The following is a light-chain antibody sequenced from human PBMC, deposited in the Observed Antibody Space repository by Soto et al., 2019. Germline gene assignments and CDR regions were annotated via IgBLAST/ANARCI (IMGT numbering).Light chain of an antibody. CDR1: QSISSY. CDR3: KHSYMTPGT. Sequence: IQMDQSAYALCAKVGESVAIATRASQSISSYLNWYQQKPGKAPKLLIYAASSLQSGVPSRFIGSGSGTDFTLTISSLQPEDFATYYWKHSYMTPGTCAQGTKLDIK. J-gene: IGKJ1*01. V-gene: IGKV1-39*01. CDR2: AAS.